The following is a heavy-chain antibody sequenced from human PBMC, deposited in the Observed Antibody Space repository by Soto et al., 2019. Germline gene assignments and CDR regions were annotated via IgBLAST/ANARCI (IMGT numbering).Heavy chain of an antibody. CDR2: TSGSETST. V-gene: IGHV3-23*01. D-gene: IGHD2-2*01. J-gene: IGHJ4*02. CDR1: GFPFSSYA. Sequence: EVQLLESGGGLVQPGGSLRLSCAVSGFPFSSYAMSWVRQAPGKGLEWVSATSGSETSTYQVDSVKGRFTISRDNSKNTVYLQMNSLRADDTAVYYCAVGLKAVVPAALRHYGGNSAFDYGGQGTLVTVSS. CDR3: AVGLKAVVPAALRHYGGNSAFDY.